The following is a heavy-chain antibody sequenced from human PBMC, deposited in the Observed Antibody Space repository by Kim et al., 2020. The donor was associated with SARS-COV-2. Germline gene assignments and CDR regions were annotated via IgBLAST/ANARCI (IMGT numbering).Heavy chain of an antibody. CDR2: INHSGST. CDR3: ARLKVRGYYQNDY. J-gene: IGHJ4*02. D-gene: IGHD3-22*01. CDR1: GGSFSGYY. Sequence: SETLSLTCAVYGGSFSGYYWSWIRQPPGKGLVWIGEINHSGSTNYNPSPKSRVSISVDTSKNQFSLKLSSVTAAATAVSYCARLKVRGYYQNDYWGQGTL. V-gene: IGHV4-34*01.